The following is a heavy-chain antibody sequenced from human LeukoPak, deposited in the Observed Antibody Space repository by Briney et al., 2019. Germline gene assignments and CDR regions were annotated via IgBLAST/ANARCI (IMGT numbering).Heavy chain of an antibody. J-gene: IGHJ4*02. CDR1: GFTFSSYS. V-gene: IGHV3-48*01. Sequence: GGSLRLSCAASGFTFSSYSMNWVRQAPGKGLEWVSYISSSSSTIYYADSVKGRFTISRDNAKNSLYLQMNSLRAEDTAVYYCASRTPTGSYSGYWGQGSLVTVSS. CDR3: ASRTPTGSYSGY. CDR2: ISSSSSTI. D-gene: IGHD1-26*01.